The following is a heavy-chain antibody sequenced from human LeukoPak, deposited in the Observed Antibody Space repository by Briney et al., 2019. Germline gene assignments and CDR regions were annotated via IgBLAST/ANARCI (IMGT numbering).Heavy chain of an antibody. Sequence: GGSLRLSCASSGFTFSSYAMHWVRQAPGKGLEWVAVISYDGSNKYYADSVKGRFTISRDNSKNTLYLQMNSLRAEDTAVYYCARALDEGARFDYWGQGTLVTVSS. CDR1: GFTFSSYA. CDR3: ARALDEGARFDY. CDR2: ISYDGSNK. V-gene: IGHV3-30-3*01. J-gene: IGHJ4*02.